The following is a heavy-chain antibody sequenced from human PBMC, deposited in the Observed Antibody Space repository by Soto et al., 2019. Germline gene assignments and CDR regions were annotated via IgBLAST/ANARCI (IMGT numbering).Heavy chain of an antibody. V-gene: IGHV3-30*18. CDR3: AKDDSSGYYYYYYMDV. J-gene: IGHJ6*03. Sequence: GGSLRLSCAASGFTFSSYGMHWVRQAPGKGLEWVAVISYDGSNKYYADSVKGRFTISRDNSKNTLYLQMNSLRAEDTAVYYCAKDDSSGYYYYYYMDVWGKGTTVTVSS. D-gene: IGHD3-22*01. CDR2: ISYDGSNK. CDR1: GFTFSSYG.